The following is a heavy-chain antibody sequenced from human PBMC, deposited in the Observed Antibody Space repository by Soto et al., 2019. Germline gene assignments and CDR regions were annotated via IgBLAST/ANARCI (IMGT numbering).Heavy chain of an antibody. CDR1: GYTFTTYY. CDR2: ISPDGGRT. Sequence: QVQLVQSGAEVKKPGASVKVSCKASGYTFTTYYMHLVRQAPGQGLEWMGIISPDGGRTSYAHKVQGRGTMTSDTSTSTVYMELRSLRSADTSVYYWAPRDPGHYWGQGTLVT. V-gene: IGHV1-46*04. J-gene: IGHJ4*02. CDR3: APRDPGHY.